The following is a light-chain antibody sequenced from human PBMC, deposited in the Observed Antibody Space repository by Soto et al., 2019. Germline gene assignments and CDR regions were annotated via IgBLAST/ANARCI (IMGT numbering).Light chain of an antibody. Sequence: DIQMTQSPSTLSASVGDRVTITCRASQSISTWLAWYQQKPGKAPKLLIYDASSLESGVPSRFSGSGSGTEFTLTISSLQPDDFATYYCQQYYTYSWTFRQGTKVEF. CDR1: QSISTW. V-gene: IGKV1-5*01. CDR3: QQYYTYSWT. CDR2: DAS. J-gene: IGKJ1*01.